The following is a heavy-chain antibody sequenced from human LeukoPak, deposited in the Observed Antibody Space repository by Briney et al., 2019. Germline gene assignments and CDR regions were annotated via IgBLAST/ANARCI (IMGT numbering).Heavy chain of an antibody. Sequence: ASVKVSCKAPGYAFTSYGISWVRQAPGQGLEWMGWISAYNGNTNYAQKLQGRVTMTTDTSTSTAYMELRSLRSDDTAVYYCARVKRPCVELRCPSVGGPFDYWGQGTLVTVSS. CDR1: GYAFTSYG. V-gene: IGHV1-18*04. J-gene: IGHJ4*02. D-gene: IGHD4-17*01. CDR2: ISAYNGNT. CDR3: ARVKRPCVELRCPSVGGPFDY.